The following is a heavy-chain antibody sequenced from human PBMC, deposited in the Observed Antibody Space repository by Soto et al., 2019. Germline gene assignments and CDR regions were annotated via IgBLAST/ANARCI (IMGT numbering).Heavy chain of an antibody. V-gene: IGHV1-18*01. Sequence: ASVKVSCKASGYTFTSYGISWVRQAPGQGLEWMGWISAYNGNTNYAQKLQGRVTMTTDTSTSTAYMELRSLRSDDTAVYYCARDWYCSGGSCCTRGIDYWGQGTLVTVSS. CDR3: ARDWYCSGGSCCTRGIDY. CDR1: GYTFTSYG. D-gene: IGHD2-15*01. CDR2: ISAYNGNT. J-gene: IGHJ4*02.